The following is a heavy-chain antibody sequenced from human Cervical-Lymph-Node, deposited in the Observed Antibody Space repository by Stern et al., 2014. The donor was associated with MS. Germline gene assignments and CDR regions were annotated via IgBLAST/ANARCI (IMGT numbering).Heavy chain of an antibody. CDR2: VYYSGAT. J-gene: IGHJ4*02. D-gene: IGHD2-8*02. CDR1: GDSISSYTHY. Sequence: QLQLQESGPGLVKPSETLSLTCAVSGDSISSYTHYWAWIRQPPGKGLEWIGSVYYSGATYYNPPLKSPVTIPVSPSKTHSPRGLNSVTAADTAVYYCAKHACTGAACPFDLWGQGTLVTVSS. V-gene: IGHV4-39*01. CDR3: AKHACTGAACPFDL.